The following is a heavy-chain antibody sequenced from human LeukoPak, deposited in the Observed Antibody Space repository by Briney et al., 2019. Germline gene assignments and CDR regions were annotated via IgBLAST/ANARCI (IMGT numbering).Heavy chain of an antibody. J-gene: IGHJ4*02. CDR2: ISSSSSTI. CDR3: ARTWNNGGWYVTFDY. CDR1: GFTFSSYS. D-gene: IGHD6-19*01. Sequence: PGGSLRLSCAASGFTFSSYSMNWVRQAPGKGLEWVSYISSSSSTIYYADSVKGRFTISRDNAENSLYLQMNILRAEDTSVYYCARTWNNGGWYVTFDYWGQGTLVTVSS. V-gene: IGHV3-48*04.